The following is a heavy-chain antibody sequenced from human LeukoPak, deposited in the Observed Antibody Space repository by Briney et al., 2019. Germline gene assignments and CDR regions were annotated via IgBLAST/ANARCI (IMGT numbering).Heavy chain of an antibody. D-gene: IGHD1-26*01. J-gene: IGHJ4*02. V-gene: IGHV3-21*01. CDR1: GFTFSSYS. CDR2: ISSSSSYI. CDR3: AGTSGSYGGGYFDY. Sequence: PGGSLRLSCAASGFTFSSYSMNWVRQAPGKGLEWVSSISSSSSYIYYADSVKGRFTISRDNSKNTLYLQMNSLRAEDTAVYYCAGTSGSYGGGYFDYWGQGTLVTVSS.